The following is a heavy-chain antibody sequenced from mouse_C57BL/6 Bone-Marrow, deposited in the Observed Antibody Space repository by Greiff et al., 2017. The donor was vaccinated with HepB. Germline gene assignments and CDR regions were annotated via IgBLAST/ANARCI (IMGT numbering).Heavy chain of an antibody. CDR3: ARGGYYYGSSHYWYFDV. CDR2: INPYNGDT. D-gene: IGHD1-1*01. J-gene: IGHJ1*03. V-gene: IGHV1-20*01. CDR1: GYSFTGYF. Sequence: EVKLVESGPELVKPGDSVKISCKASGYSFTGYFMNWVMQSHGKSLEWIGRINPYNGDTFYNQKFKGKATLTVDKSSSTAHMELRSLTSEDSAVYYCARGGYYYGSSHYWYFDVWGTGTTVTVSS.